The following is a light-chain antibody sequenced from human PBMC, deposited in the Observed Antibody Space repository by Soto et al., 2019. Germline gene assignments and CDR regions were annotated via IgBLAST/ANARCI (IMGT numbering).Light chain of an antibody. V-gene: IGKV1-27*01. CDR2: AAS. CDR1: QGIGVY. CDR3: QKYNSAPLT. Sequence: DIQMTQSPSSVSASLGDRVTITCRASQGIGVYLAWFQQKPGNVPKLLIYAASTLQSGVPSRFGGSGSGTDFTLTISSLQPEDVATYYCQKYNSAPLTFGGGTKVEIK. J-gene: IGKJ4*01.